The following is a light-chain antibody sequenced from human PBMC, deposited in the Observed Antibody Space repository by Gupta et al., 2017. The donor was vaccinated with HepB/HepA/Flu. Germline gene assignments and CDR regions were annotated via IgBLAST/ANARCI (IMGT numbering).Light chain of an antibody. V-gene: IGKV3-11*01. CDR1: QSVSSY. J-gene: IGKJ2*01. Sequence: EIVLTQSPATLSLSPGERATLSGRASQSVSSYLAWYQQKPGQAPRLLFYDASTRATGSPARCSGSGSGTECTLTISSLEPEDVAVYYCKQRSNGPLMYTFGQGTKLEIK. CDR3: KQRSNGPLMYT. CDR2: DAS.